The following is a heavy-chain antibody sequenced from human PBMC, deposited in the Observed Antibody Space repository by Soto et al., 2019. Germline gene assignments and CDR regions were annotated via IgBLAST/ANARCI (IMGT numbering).Heavy chain of an antibody. D-gene: IGHD2-2*01. CDR1: GFTFSSYA. CDR2: ISSKGGST. CDR3: ERGGHFKVPAARYWYFDL. V-gene: IGHV3-64*01. J-gene: IGHJ2*01. Sequence: EVQLVESGGGLVQPGGSLRLSCAASGFTFSSYAMHWVRQAPGKGLEYVSAISSKGGSTYYANSVKGRCTISRDNSKKTLYLQMGSLRAEDMAVYYCERGGHFKVPAARYWYFDLWGRGTLVTGSS.